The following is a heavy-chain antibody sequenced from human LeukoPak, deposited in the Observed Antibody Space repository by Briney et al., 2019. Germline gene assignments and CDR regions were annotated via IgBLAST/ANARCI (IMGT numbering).Heavy chain of an antibody. D-gene: IGHD2-15*01. Sequence: GGSLRLSCAASGFTFSIYWMSWVRQAPGKGLERVASMKGDGSVKHFLDSVEGRFTISRDNAKNSLYLQMNSLRAEDTAVYYCARWDAYCSGGRCYSGDFAFDIWGQGTMVTVSS. CDR3: ARWDAYCSGGRCYSGDFAFDI. J-gene: IGHJ3*02. CDR1: GFTFSIYW. V-gene: IGHV3-7*01. CDR2: MKGDGSVK.